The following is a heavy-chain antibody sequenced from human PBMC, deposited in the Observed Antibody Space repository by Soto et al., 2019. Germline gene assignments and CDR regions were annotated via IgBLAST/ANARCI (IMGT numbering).Heavy chain of an antibody. J-gene: IGHJ4*02. D-gene: IGHD3-22*01. CDR3: AVWYYSDSSGYKGFYFDY. CDR1: GYGFINYW. CDR2: IYPADSDT. Sequence: EVQLVQSGAEVKKPGESLKISCKGSGYGFINYWIGWVRQMPGKGLEWMGIIYPADSDTRYSPSFQGHVTISADKSISTAYLQWSSLKASDTAMYYCAVWYYSDSSGYKGFYFDYWGQGTLVTVSS. V-gene: IGHV5-51*01.